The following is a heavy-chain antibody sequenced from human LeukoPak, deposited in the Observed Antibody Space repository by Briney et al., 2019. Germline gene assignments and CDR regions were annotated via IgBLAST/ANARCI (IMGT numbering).Heavy chain of an antibody. CDR3: ARRYSSGWYEGFDY. D-gene: IGHD6-19*01. J-gene: IGHJ4*02. V-gene: IGHV4-39*01. Sequence: SETLSLTCTVSGGSISSNNYYWGWIRQPPGKGLEWIGSIYYSGNTYYNPSLKSRVTISVDTSKNHFSLKLTSVTAADTAVYYCARRYSSGWYEGFDYWGQGTLVTVSS. CDR1: GGSISSNNYY. CDR2: IYYSGNT.